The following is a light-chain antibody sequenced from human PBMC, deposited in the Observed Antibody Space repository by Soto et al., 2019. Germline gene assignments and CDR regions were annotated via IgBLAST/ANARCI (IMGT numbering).Light chain of an antibody. CDR3: VLYMGSGIWM. J-gene: IGLJ3*02. V-gene: IGLV8-61*01. Sequence: QTVVTQEPSFSVSPGGTVTLTCGLSSGSVSTTYYPSWYQQTPGQAPRTLIYSTNTRSSGVPDRFSGSILGNKAALTITGAQADDESVYYCVLYMGSGIWMFGGGTKLTVL. CDR2: STN. CDR1: SGSVSTTYY.